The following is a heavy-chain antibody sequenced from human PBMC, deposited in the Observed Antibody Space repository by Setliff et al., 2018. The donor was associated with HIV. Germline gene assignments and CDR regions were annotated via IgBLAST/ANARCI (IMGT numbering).Heavy chain of an antibody. J-gene: IGHJ6*03. Sequence: GGSLRLSCAASGFTFSDHYMDWVRQAPGKGLEWVGRTTNKADSYNTNYAASVKGRFTISRDDSKSIAYLQMNSLKTEDTGVYYCTRDRTEHLVFVNYYYYMDVWGKGTTVTVSS. CDR3: TRDRTEHLVFVNYYYYMDV. V-gene: IGHV3-72*01. D-gene: IGHD6-6*01. CDR1: GFTFSDHY. CDR2: TTNKADSYNT.